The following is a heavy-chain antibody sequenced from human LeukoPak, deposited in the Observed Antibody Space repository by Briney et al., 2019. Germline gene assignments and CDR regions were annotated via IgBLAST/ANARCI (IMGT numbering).Heavy chain of an antibody. D-gene: IGHD3-10*01. CDR3: ARDLTMGAFDI. CDR1: GFTFSSYE. V-gene: IGHV3-48*03. CDR2: ISSSGSTI. J-gene: IGHJ3*02. Sequence: GGSPRLSCAASGFTFSSYEMNWVRQAPGKGLEWVSYISSSGSTIYYADSVKGRFTISRDNAKNSLYLQMNSLRAEDTAVYYCARDLTMGAFDIWGQGTMVTVSS.